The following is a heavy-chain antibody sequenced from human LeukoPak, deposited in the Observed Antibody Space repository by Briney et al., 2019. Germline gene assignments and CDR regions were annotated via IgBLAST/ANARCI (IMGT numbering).Heavy chain of an antibody. Sequence: GGSLRLSCAASGFTFSSYGMHWVRQAPGKGLEWVAVISYDGSNKYYADSVKGRFTISRDNSKNTLYLQMNSLRAEDTAVYYCAKEGLFLWGMDVWGKGTTVTVSS. CDR2: ISYDGSNK. V-gene: IGHV3-30*18. CDR3: AKEGLFLWGMDV. CDR1: GFTFSSYG. D-gene: IGHD2-15*01. J-gene: IGHJ6*04.